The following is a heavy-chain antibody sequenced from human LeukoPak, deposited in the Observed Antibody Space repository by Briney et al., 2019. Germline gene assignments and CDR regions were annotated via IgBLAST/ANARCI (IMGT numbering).Heavy chain of an antibody. CDR3: AKDRCTSITCYDFDC. Sequence: GGSLRLSCAASEFTFSSYAMSWVRQAPGKGLEWVSLISGSGGSTYYADSVKGRFTISRDNSKNTLYLQMNSLRAEDTAVYFCAKDRCTSITCYDFDCWGQGTLVTVSS. V-gene: IGHV3-23*01. CDR2: ISGSGGST. D-gene: IGHD2-2*01. J-gene: IGHJ4*02. CDR1: EFTFSSYA.